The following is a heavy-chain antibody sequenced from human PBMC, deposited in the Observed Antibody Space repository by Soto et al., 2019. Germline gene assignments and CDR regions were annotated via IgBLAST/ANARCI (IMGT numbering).Heavy chain of an antibody. D-gene: IGHD6-19*01. V-gene: IGHV1-69*01. CDR3: ARVGIAVAGTRSLDV. Sequence: QVQLVQSGAEVKKPGSSVKVSCKASGGTFSSYAISWVRQAPGQGLEWMGGIIPIVCTANYAHKFQGRVTITADESTRTGYMELSSLISEDTAVYYCARVGIAVAGTRSLDVWGQGTTVTVSS. CDR1: GGTFSSYA. J-gene: IGHJ6*02. CDR2: IIPIVCTA.